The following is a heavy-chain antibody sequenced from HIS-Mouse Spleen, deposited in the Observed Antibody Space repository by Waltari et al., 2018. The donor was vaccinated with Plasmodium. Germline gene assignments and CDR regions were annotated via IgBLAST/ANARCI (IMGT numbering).Heavy chain of an antibody. CDR1: GGSFSGYY. V-gene: IGHV4-34*01. Sequence: QVQLQQWGAGLLKPSETLSLTCAVYGGSFSGYYWSWIRQPPGKGLEWIGEINHSGSTNYNPSLKSRVTISVDTSKNQFSLKLSSATAADTAVYYCARAPIRDAFDIWGQGTMVTVSS. CDR3: ARAPIRDAFDI. J-gene: IGHJ3*02. CDR2: INHSGST. D-gene: IGHD3-9*01.